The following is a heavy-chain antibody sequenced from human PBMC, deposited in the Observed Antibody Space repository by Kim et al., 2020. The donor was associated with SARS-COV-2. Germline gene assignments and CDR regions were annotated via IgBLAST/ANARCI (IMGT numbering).Heavy chain of an antibody. CDR3: ARDPHPMVRGVIPSGFDY. J-gene: IGHJ4*02. V-gene: IGHV3-30*07. Sequence: KGRFTISRDNSKNTLYLQMNSLRAEDTAVYYCARDPHPMVRGVIPSGFDYWGQGTLVTVSS. D-gene: IGHD3-10*01.